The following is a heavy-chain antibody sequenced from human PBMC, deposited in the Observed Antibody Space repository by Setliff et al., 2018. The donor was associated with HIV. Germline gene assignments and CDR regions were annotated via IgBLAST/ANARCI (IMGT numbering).Heavy chain of an antibody. V-gene: IGHV1-3*01. CDR3: ARVGRSVTGP. CDR2: INGGIDRP. Sequence: ASVKVSCKASGGTFSSYAISWVRQAPGQGLEWMGWINGGIDRPEYSEKFQGRVTITRDPSASTDYMELSSLASEDTAVYYCARVGRSVTGPWGQGTLVTVSS. J-gene: IGHJ5*02. CDR1: GGTFSSYA. D-gene: IGHD6-19*01.